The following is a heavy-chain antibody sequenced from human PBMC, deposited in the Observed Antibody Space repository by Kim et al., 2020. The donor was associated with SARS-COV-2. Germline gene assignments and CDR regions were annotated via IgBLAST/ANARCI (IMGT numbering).Heavy chain of an antibody. CDR2: GTT. D-gene: IGHD2-15*01. CDR3: TTADRSILDY. J-gene: IGHJ4*02. Sequence: GTTDFAAPVKGRFTISRDGAKNTLYLLMNSLKTEDTAVYYCTTADRSILDYWGQGTLVTVSS. V-gene: IGHV3-15*01.